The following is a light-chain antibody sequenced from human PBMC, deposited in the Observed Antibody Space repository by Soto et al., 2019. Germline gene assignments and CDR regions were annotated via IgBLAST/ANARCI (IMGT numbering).Light chain of an antibody. Sequence: EIVLTQSPGTLSLSPGERATLSCRASQSVTSNYLAWYQQKPGQAPRLLIYGASNRATGIPDRFSGSGSETDFTLTISRLEPEDFAVYYCQHYDASQWTFGQGTKVDIK. J-gene: IGKJ1*01. CDR2: GAS. V-gene: IGKV3-20*01. CDR1: QSVTSNY. CDR3: QHYDASQWT.